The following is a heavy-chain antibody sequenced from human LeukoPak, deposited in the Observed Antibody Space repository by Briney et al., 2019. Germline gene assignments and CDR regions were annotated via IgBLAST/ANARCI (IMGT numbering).Heavy chain of an antibody. CDR3: ARGLGRSLAYLDY. CDR1: GGSISSGDYY. V-gene: IGHV4-30-4*01. J-gene: IGHJ4*02. CDR2: IYYSGST. Sequence: PSETLSLTCTVSGGSISSGDYYWSWIRQPPGKGLEWIGYIYYSGSTYYNPSLKSRVTISVDTSKNQFSLKLSSVTAADTAVYYCARGLGRSLAYLDYWGQGTLVTVSS.